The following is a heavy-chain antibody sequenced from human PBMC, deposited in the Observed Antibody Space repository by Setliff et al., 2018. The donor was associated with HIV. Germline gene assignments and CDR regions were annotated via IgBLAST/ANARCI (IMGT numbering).Heavy chain of an antibody. CDR1: GGSIRSSSYY. J-gene: IGHJ5*02. V-gene: IGHV4-39*01. CDR2: IYYSGSA. D-gene: IGHD3-22*01. Sequence: SETLSLTCTVSGGSIRSSSYYWGWIRQPPGKGLEWIGSIYYSGSAYYNASLKSRATISVDTSKNQFSLKLNSVTAADTAVYYCARGNDRNGYYINWFDPWGQGTQVTVSS. CDR3: ARGNDRNGYYINWFDP.